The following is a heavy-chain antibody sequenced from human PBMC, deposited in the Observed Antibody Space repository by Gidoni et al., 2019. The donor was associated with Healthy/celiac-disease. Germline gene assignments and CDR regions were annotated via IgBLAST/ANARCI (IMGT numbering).Heavy chain of an antibody. CDR1: GFTFSSYG. V-gene: IGHV3-33*01. J-gene: IGHJ3*02. CDR2: IWYDGSNK. D-gene: IGHD3-22*01. CDR3: ARDIPYYYDSSYDAFDI. Sequence: QVQLVESGGGVVKPGRSLRLSCAASGFTFSSYGMHWVRQAPGKGLEWVAVIWYDGSNKYYSDSVKGRFTISRDNSKNTLYLQMNSLRAEDTAVYYCARDIPYYYDSSYDAFDIWGQGTMVTVSS.